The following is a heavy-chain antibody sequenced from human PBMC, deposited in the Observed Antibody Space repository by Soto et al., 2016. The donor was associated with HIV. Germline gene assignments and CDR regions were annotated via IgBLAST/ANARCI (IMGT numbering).Heavy chain of an antibody. CDR3: ARLPSAGYSSGWYFFDY. D-gene: IGHD6-19*01. V-gene: IGHV1-46*01. CDR2: INPSGGST. CDR1: GYTFTSYY. J-gene: IGHJ4*02. Sequence: QVQLVQSGAEVKKPGASVKVSCKASGYTFTSYYMHWVRQAPGQGLEWMGIINPSGGSTSYAQKFQGRVTMTRDTSTSTVYMELSSLRSEDTAVYYCARLPSAGYSSGWYFFDYWGQGTVVTVSS.